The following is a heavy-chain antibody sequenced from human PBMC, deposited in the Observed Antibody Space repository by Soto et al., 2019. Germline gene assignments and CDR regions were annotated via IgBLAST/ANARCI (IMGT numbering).Heavy chain of an antibody. Sequence: ASVKVSCKASGYTFCGFYMHWVRQAPGQGLEWMGWINPNSGGTKSADESTSTAYMELSSLRSEDTAVYYCARARSADYYYGMDVWGQGTTVTVSS. D-gene: IGHD3-10*01. CDR2: INPNSGGT. CDR1: GYTFCGFY. CDR3: ARARSADYYYGMDV. J-gene: IGHJ6*02. V-gene: IGHV1-2*02.